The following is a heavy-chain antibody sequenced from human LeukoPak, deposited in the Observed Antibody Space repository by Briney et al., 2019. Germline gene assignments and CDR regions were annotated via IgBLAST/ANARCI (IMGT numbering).Heavy chain of an antibody. Sequence: SETLSLTCTVSGGSISSYYWSWIRQPAGKGLEWIGRIYTSGSTNYNPSLKSRVTMSVDTSKNQFPLKLSSVTAADTAVYYCAREATYYYDSSAQWPVFDYWGQGTLVTVSS. CDR2: IYTSGST. CDR3: AREATYYYDSSAQWPVFDY. CDR1: GGSISSYY. D-gene: IGHD3-22*01. J-gene: IGHJ4*02. V-gene: IGHV4-4*07.